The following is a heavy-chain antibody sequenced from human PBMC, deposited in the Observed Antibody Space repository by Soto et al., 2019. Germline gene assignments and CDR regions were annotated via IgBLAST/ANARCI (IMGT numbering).Heavy chain of an antibody. J-gene: IGHJ6*02. CDR3: ARDGRTSGYDRGWMWNSSGSLKTRMDV. V-gene: IGHV1-69*06. CDR2: IIPIFGTA. D-gene: IGHD5-12*01. CDR1: GGTFSSYA. Sequence: QVQLVQSGAEVKKPGSSVKVSCKASGGTFSSYAISWVRQAPGQGLEWMGGIIPIFGTANYAQKFQGRVTIHADKSTSTAYMELSSLRSEDTAVYYCARDGRTSGYDRGWMWNSSGSLKTRMDVWGQGTTVTVSS.